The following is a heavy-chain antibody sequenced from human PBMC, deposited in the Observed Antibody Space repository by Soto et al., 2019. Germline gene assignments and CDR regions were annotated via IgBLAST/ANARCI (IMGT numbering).Heavy chain of an antibody. V-gene: IGHV1-69*02. CDR1: GGTFSSYT. D-gene: IGHD2-15*01. CDR3: ARGYCSGGSCYSPSGYMDV. CDR2: IIPILGIA. J-gene: IGHJ6*03. Sequence: QVQLVQSGAEVKKPGSSVKVSCKASGGTFSSYTISWVRQAPGQGLEWMGRIIPILGIANYAQKFQGRGTITADKSTSTAYMELSSLRSEDTAVYYCARGYCSGGSCYSPSGYMDVWGKGTTVTVSS.